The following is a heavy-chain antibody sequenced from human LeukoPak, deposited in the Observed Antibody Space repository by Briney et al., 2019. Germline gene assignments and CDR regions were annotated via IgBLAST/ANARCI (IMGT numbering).Heavy chain of an antibody. V-gene: IGHV3-23*01. CDR1: GFTFSSYA. CDR3: AKVCLRGYYYCYGMDV. D-gene: IGHD5/OR15-5a*01. J-gene: IGHJ6*02. Sequence: GGSLRLSCAASGFTFSSYAMSWVRQAPGKGLEWVSAISGSGGSTYYADSVKGRFTISRDNSKNTLYLQMNSLRAEDTAVYYCAKVCLRGYYYCYGMDVWGQGTTVTVSS. CDR2: ISGSGGST.